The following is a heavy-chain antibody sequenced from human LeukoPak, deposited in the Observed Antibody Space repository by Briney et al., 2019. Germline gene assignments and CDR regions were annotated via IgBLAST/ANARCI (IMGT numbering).Heavy chain of an antibody. CDR3: ARVLGATDYFDY. CDR1: GGSLSSYY. CDR2: IYYSGST. V-gene: IGHV4-59*01. Sequence: SETLSLTCTVSGGSLSSYYWSWIRQPPGKGLEWIGYIYYSGSTNYNPSLKSRVTISVDTSKNQFSLKLSSVTAADTAVYYCARVLGATDYFDYWGQGTLVTVSS. D-gene: IGHD1-26*01. J-gene: IGHJ4*02.